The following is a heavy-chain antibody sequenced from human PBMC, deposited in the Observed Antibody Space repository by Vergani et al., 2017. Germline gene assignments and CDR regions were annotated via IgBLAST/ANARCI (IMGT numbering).Heavy chain of an antibody. CDR2: INSDGSST. J-gene: IGHJ4*02. CDR3: AREGPPDYGDYCFDY. Sequence: EVQLVESGGGLVQPGGSLRLSCAASGFTFSSYRMHWVRQAPGKGLVWVSRINSDGSSTSYADSVTGRFTISRDNAKNTLYLQMNSLRAEDTAVYYCAREGPPDYGDYCFDYWGQGTLVTVSS. CDR1: GFTFSSYR. V-gene: IGHV3-74*01. D-gene: IGHD4-17*01.